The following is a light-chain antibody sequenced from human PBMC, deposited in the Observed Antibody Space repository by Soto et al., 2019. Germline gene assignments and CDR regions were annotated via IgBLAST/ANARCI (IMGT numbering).Light chain of an antibody. J-gene: IGKJ1*01. CDR1: QSLSSNF. Sequence: EIVLTQSPATLSLSPGERATLSCRSSQSLSSNFLAWYQQKPGQAPRLLIYAASSRATGIPDRFSGSGSGTDFTLTISRLEPEDFAVYSCQQYDTSPPTFGQGTKV. CDR3: QQYDTSPPT. V-gene: IGKV3-20*01. CDR2: AAS.